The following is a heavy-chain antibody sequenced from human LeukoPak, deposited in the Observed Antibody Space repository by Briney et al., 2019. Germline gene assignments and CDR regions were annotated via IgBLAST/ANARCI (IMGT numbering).Heavy chain of an antibody. CDR3: TKGRCSGGSCYSTS. Sequence: GGSLRLSCAASGFSFDDHGMSWVRQAPGKGLEWVGFIRSKAYGRTIEYAASVKDRFTISRDDSKSIAYLQLNSLKTEDTAVYYCTKGRCSGGSCYSTSWGQGTLVTVSS. J-gene: IGHJ5*02. CDR2: IRSKAYGRTI. CDR1: GFSFDDHG. V-gene: IGHV3-49*04. D-gene: IGHD2-15*01.